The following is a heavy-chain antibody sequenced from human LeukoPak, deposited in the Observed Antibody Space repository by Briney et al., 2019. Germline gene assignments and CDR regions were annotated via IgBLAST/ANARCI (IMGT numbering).Heavy chain of an antibody. CDR3: AKDEGGSIFDY. CDR2: ISYDGSNK. CDR1: GFTFSSYG. Sequence: GGSLRLSCAASGFTFSSYGMHWVRQAPGKGLEWVAVISYDGSNKYYADSVKGRFTISRDNSKNTLYLQMNSLRAEDTAVYYCAKDEGGSIFDYWGQGTLVTVSS. D-gene: IGHD3-10*01. J-gene: IGHJ4*02. V-gene: IGHV3-30*18.